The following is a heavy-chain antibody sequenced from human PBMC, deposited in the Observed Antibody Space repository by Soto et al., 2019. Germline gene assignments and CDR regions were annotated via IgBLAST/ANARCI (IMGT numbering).Heavy chain of an antibody. CDR3: ARYSSAWYDY. J-gene: IGHJ4*02. CDR2: ISAYSGNT. Sequence: GASVKVSCKASGYTFTSYDINWVRQASGQGLEGMGWISAYSGNTDYAQKFQGRVTMTTDTSTSTAYMELSSLRSDDTAVYYCARYSSAWYDYWGQGTLVTVSS. CDR1: GYTFTSYD. V-gene: IGHV1-8*01. D-gene: IGHD6-19*01.